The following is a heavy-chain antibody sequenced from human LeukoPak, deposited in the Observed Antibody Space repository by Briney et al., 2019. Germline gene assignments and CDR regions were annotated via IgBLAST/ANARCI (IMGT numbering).Heavy chain of an antibody. CDR1: GFTFSSYS. J-gene: IGHJ4*02. Sequence: GGSLRLSCAASGFTFSSYSMNWVRQAPGKGLEWVSSISSSSSYIYYADSVKGRFTISRDNAKNSLYLQMNSLRAEDTAVYYCARDRYSGYFGFVYWGQGTLVTVSS. V-gene: IGHV3-21*01. CDR3: ARDRYSGYFGFVY. CDR2: ISSSSSYI. D-gene: IGHD5-12*01.